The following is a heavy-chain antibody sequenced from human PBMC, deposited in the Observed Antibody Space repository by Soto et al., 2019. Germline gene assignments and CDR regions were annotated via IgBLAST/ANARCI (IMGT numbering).Heavy chain of an antibody. D-gene: IGHD6-19*01. CDR2: ISAYDGDT. CDR3: ARDHAGSGWFRFDC. J-gene: IGHJ4*02. V-gene: IGHV1-18*04. Sequence: QIQLVQSGAEVKKPGASVKVSCKASGDIFNRYSISWGRQAPGQGLEWMGWISAYDGDTKYAQHLQGRVTLTTETSTSTAYMELRDLGSDDTAMYYCARDHAGSGWFRFDCWGQGTLVTVSS. CDR1: GDIFNRYS.